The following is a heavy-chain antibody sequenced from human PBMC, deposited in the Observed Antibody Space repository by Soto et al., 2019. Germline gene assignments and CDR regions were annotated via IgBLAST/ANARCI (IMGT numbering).Heavy chain of an antibody. CDR1: GFTFSSYG. V-gene: IGHV3-30*18. CDR2: ISYDGSNK. CDR3: AKVGYGSGSTYFDY. Sequence: QVQLVESGGGVVQPGRSLRLSCAASGFTFSSYGMHWVRQAPGKGLEWVAVISYDGSNKYYADSVKGRFTIFRDNSKNTLYLQMNSLRAEDTAVYYCAKVGYGSGSTYFDYWGQGTLVTVSS. J-gene: IGHJ4*02. D-gene: IGHD3-10*01.